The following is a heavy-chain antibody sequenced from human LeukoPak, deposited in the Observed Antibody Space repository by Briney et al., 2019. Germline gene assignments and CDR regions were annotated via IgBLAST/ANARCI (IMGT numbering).Heavy chain of an antibody. V-gene: IGHV1-2*02. J-gene: IGHJ4*02. CDR2: INPNSGGT. CDR1: GYTFTGYY. CDR3: ATSDIVVVPAASNPDY. Sequence: VASVKVSCKASGYTFTGYYMHWVRQAPGQGLEWMGWINPNSGGTNYAQKFQGRVTMTRDTSISTAYMELSGLRSDDTAVYYCATSDIVVVPAASNPDYWGQGTLVTVSS. D-gene: IGHD2-2*01.